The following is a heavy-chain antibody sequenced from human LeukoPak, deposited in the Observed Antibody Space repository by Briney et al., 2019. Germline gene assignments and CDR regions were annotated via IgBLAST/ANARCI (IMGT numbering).Heavy chain of an antibody. V-gene: IGHV3-21*01. D-gene: IGHD6-25*01. CDR1: GFTFISYS. Sequence: GGSLRLSCAASGFTFISYSMNWVRQAPGKGLEWVSSISSSSSYIYYADSVKGRFTISRDNAKNSLYLQMNSLRAEDTAVYYCARDREGSSGSPKWFDPWGQGTLVTVSS. CDR2: ISSSSSYI. J-gene: IGHJ5*02. CDR3: ARDREGSSGSPKWFDP.